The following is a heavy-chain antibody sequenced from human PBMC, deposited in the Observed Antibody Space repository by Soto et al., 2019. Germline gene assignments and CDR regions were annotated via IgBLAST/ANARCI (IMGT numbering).Heavy chain of an antibody. CDR3: SAATDIVATIGLDY. CDR1: GGSISSGGYY. D-gene: IGHD5-12*01. CDR2: IYYSGST. V-gene: IGHV4-31*03. Sequence: SETLSLTCTVSGGSISSGGYYWSWIRQHPGKGLEWIGYIYYSGSTYYNPSLKSRVTISVDTSKNQFSLKLSSVTAADTAVYYSSAATDIVATIGLDYWGQGTLVTVSS. J-gene: IGHJ4*02.